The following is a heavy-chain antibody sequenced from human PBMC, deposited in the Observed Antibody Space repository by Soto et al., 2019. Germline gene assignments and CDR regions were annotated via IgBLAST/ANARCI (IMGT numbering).Heavy chain of an antibody. J-gene: IGHJ4*02. CDR2: IYHSGDT. V-gene: IGHV4-4*02. D-gene: IGHD5-18*01. CDR3: ARMSGGYNYG. CDR1: GGSISRRDW. Sequence: QVQLQESGPGLVKSSETLSLTCAVSGGSISRRDWWSWVRQPPGKGLEGIGEIYHSGDTNYNPSLKSRVTRSVDKSKNQFSLKWSSVTAADTAVYYCARMSGGYNYGWGQGNLDTVSS.